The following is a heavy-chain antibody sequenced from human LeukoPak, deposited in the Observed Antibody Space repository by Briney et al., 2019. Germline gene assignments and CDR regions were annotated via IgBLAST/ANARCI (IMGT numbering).Heavy chain of an antibody. J-gene: IGHJ5*02. CDR1: GYTFTGYY. CDR3: AGAGGYYGSGSYYNWFDP. Sequence: ASVKVSCEASGYTFTGYYMHWVRQAPGQGLEWMGWINPNSSGTNYAQKFQGRVTMNRDTSISTAYMELSRLRSDDTAVYYCAGAGGYYGSGSYYNWFDPWGQGTLVTVSS. D-gene: IGHD3-10*01. V-gene: IGHV1-2*02. CDR2: INPNSSGT.